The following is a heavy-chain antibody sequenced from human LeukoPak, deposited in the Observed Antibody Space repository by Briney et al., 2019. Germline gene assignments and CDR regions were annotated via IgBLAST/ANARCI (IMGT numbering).Heavy chain of an antibody. J-gene: IGHJ6*02. CDR3: ATAVAVAGYGMDV. CDR1: GYTLTELS. Sequence: ASVKVSCKVSGYTLTELSMHWVRQAPGKGLEWMGGFDPEDGETIYAQKFQGRVTTTEDTSTDTAYMELSSLRSEDTAVYYCATAVAVAGYGMDVWGQGTTVTVSS. D-gene: IGHD6-19*01. V-gene: IGHV1-24*01. CDR2: FDPEDGET.